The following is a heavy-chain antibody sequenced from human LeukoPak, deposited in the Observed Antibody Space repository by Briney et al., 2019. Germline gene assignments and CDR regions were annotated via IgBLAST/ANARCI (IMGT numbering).Heavy chain of an antibody. V-gene: IGHV3-66*01. CDR3: AREARGMYAFDI. Sequence: GGSLRLSCAASGFTVSSNYMSWVRQAPGKGLEWVSIIYSGGTTYYADSVKGRFTISRDNSKNTLYLQMNSLRAEDTAVYYCAREARGMYAFDIWGQGTMVTVSS. J-gene: IGHJ3*02. CDR2: IYSGGTT. CDR1: GFTVSSNY. D-gene: IGHD3-16*01.